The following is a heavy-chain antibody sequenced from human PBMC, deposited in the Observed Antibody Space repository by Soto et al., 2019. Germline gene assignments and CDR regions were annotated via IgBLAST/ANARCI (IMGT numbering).Heavy chain of an antibody. CDR1: GFTFSSYW. Sequence: GGSVRLSCAASGFTFSSYWMHWVRQAPGKGLVWVSRINSDGSSTSYADSVKGRFTISRDNAKNTLYLQMNSLRAEDTAVYYCARGLHLGELSLTYYSMAVWGKGAAVTVSS. CDR2: INSDGSST. J-gene: IGHJ6*03. CDR3: ARGLHLGELSLTYYSMAV. D-gene: IGHD3-16*02. V-gene: IGHV3-74*01.